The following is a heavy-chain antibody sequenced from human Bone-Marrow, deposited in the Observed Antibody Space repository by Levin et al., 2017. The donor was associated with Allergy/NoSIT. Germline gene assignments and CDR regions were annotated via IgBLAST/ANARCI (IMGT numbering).Heavy chain of an antibody. V-gene: IGHV3-15*01. CDR1: EITFSNAW. CDR2: IKSKTEGETT. D-gene: IGHD5-18*01. Sequence: SGGSLRLSCAASEITFSNAWVSWVRQAPGKGLEWVGRIKSKTEGETTDYAAPVKDRFTISRDNSKNTLYLQVNSLKVEDTAKYYCAKDQAAGQVWLQTYYGMDVWGQGTTVTVSS. J-gene: IGHJ6*02. CDR3: AKDQAAGQVWLQTYYGMDV.